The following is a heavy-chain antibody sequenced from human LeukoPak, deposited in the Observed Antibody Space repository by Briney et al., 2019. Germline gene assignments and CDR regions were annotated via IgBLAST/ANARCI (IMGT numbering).Heavy chain of an antibody. CDR3: ARGGNDYVWGSYRYFGTYFDY. Sequence: SETLSLTCAVSGGSISSGGYSWSWIRQPPGKGLEWIGYIYHSGSTYYNSSLRSRVTISVDRSKNQFSLKLSSVTAADTAVYYCARGGNDYVWGSYRYFGTYFDYWGQGTLVTVSS. D-gene: IGHD3-16*02. CDR1: GGSISSGGYS. CDR2: IYHSGST. V-gene: IGHV4-30-2*01. J-gene: IGHJ4*02.